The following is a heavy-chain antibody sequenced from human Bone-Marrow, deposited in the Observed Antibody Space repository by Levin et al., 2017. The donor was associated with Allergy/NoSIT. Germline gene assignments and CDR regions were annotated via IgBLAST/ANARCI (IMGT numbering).Heavy chain of an antibody. D-gene: IGHD3-10*01. CDR3: VRQGTIYYYGVDL. CDR2: IYYSVET. J-gene: IGHJ6*02. V-gene: IGHV4-30-4*01. CDR1: GVSISSGDYY. Sequence: TSETLSLTCSVSGVSISSGDYYWSWVRQAPGQGLEWIGYIYYSVETNYSPSLKSRLSISIDTSKNVLSLNLTSVTAADTAVYYCVRQGTIYYYGVDLWGPGTTVTVSS.